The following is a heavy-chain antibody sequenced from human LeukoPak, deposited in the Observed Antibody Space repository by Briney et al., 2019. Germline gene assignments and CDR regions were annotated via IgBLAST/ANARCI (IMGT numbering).Heavy chain of an antibody. CDR2: IHTSGST. D-gene: IGHD6-19*01. CDR3: ARRDISSGWSFDY. V-gene: IGHV4-4*07. J-gene: IGHJ4*02. CDR1: GGSVSNYD. Sequence: PSGTLSLTCTVSGGSVSNYDWSWIRQPAGKGLEWISQIHTSGSTNYNPPLKSRVSMSIDTPENQVSLTIRSVTAADTAVYYCARRDISSGWSFDYWGQGILVTVSS.